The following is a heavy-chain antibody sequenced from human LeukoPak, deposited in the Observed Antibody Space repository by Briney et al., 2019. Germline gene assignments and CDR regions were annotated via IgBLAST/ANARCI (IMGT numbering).Heavy chain of an antibody. CDR1: GFTFSSYW. V-gene: IGHV3-7*01. CDR2: IKQDGSEK. CDR3: ARDRPYSGYDSPSDY. Sequence: GGSLRLSCAASGFTFSSYWMSWDRQAPGKGLEWVANIKQDGSEKYYVDSVKGRFTISRDNAKNSLYLQMNSLRAEDTAVYYCARDRPYSGYDSPSDYWGQGTLVTVSS. D-gene: IGHD5-12*01. J-gene: IGHJ4*02.